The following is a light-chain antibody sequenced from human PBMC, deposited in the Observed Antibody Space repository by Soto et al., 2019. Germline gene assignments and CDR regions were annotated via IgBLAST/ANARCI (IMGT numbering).Light chain of an antibody. CDR3: QQYDNLIT. J-gene: IGKJ5*01. Sequence: DIHMTQSPSSLSASVGDRVTITCQASQDISNYLNWYQQKPGKAPKLLIYDASNLETGVPSRLSGSGSGTDFTFTISSLQPEDIATYYCQQYDNLITFGQGTRLEIK. V-gene: IGKV1-33*01. CDR2: DAS. CDR1: QDISNY.